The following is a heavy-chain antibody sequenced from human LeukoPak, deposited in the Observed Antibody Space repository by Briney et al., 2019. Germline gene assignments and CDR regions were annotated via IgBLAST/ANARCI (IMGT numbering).Heavy chain of an antibody. D-gene: IGHD1-7*01. CDR1: GYTFTKYY. J-gene: IGHJ5*02. Sequence: ASVKVSCKASGYTFTKYYMHWVRQAPGQGLEWMGWINPKSGGTNYAQKFQGRVTMTRDTSISTGYLELSRLTSDDTAVYYCASSPYELDLWGQGTLVTVSS. CDR3: ASSPYELDL. V-gene: IGHV1-2*02. CDR2: INPKSGGT.